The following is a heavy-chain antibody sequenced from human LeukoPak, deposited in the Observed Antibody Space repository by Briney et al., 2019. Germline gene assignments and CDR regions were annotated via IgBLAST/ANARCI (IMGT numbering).Heavy chain of an antibody. CDR1: GFTFSSYA. J-gene: IGHJ4*02. D-gene: IGHD3-3*01. CDR3: AKSGEYYDFWSNGRY. Sequence: GGSLRLSCAASGFTFSSYAMSWVRQAPGKGLEWVSAISGSGGSTYYADSVKGRFTISRDNSKNTLYLQMNSLRAEDTAVYYCAKSGEYYDFWSNGRYWGQGTLVTVSS. V-gene: IGHV3-23*01. CDR2: ISGSGGST.